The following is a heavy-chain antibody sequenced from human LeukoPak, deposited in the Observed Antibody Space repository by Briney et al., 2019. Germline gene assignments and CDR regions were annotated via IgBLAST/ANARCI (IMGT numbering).Heavy chain of an antibody. Sequence: PSETLSLTCSASGASTSDKYWSWIRQPPGRTLEWIGHIHNGRNTKYNPSLTSRVTISVDTSKNQFSLSLTSVTAADTAMYYCAQTTGWPGFDFWGPGALVTVSS. D-gene: IGHD6-19*01. J-gene: IGHJ4*02. V-gene: IGHV4-59*08. CDR3: AQTTGWPGFDF. CDR1: GASTSDKY. CDR2: IHNGRNT.